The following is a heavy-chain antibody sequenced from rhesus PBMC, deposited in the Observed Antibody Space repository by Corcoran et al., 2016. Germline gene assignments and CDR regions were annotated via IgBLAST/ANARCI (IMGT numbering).Heavy chain of an antibody. Sequence: EVQLVQSGAEVTRPGESLKTSCHTSGYSFTPFRIRLVRPMPGQGREWVGAIDPRDSDTRYSPSFQGQVTISADKSITTAYLQWSSLKASDSATYYCAKYTLSATAGYDLDSWGQGVVVAVSS. J-gene: IGHJ6*01. V-gene: IGHV5-2*01. CDR2: IDPRDSDT. D-gene: IGHD2-39*01. CDR1: GYSFTPFR. CDR3: AKYTLSATAGYDLDS.